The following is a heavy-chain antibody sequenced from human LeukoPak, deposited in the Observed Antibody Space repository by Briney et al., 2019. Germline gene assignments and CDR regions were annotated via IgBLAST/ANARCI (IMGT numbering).Heavy chain of an antibody. V-gene: IGHV3-30*04. CDR1: GFIFNIYA. D-gene: IGHD1-26*01. J-gene: IGHJ4*02. CDR2: ISSDGSNK. CDR3: ARDGSGTYYYFDY. Sequence: GGSLRLSCAASGFIFNIYAMHWVRQAPGKGLEWVAFISSDGSNKYYADSVRGRFTISRDNSKNTLYLQMNSLRTEDTAVYYCARDGSGTYYYFDYWGQGTLVTVSS.